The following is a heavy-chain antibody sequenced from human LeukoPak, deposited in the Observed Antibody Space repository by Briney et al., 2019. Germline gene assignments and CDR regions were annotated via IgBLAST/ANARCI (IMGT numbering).Heavy chain of an antibody. V-gene: IGHV3-30*02. CDR1: GFTFSRYG. D-gene: IGHD3-10*01. J-gene: IGHJ4*02. CDR2: IRYDGNNK. Sequence: PGGSLRLSCAASGFTFSRYGMHWVRQAPGKGLEWVTFIRYDGNNKYYADSVKGRFTISRDNSKNTLYLQMNSLRVEDTAVYYCPKDLRCLTGDLLWTGYWGQGTLVTVSS. CDR3: PKDLRCLTGDLLWTGY.